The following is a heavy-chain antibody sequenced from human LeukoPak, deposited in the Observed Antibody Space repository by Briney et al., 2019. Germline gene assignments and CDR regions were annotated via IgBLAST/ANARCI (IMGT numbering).Heavy chain of an antibody. D-gene: IGHD6-13*01. CDR2: IIPIFGTA. CDR3: ASSGKLAAAGTIDY. V-gene: IGHV1-69*13. Sequence: GASVKVSCKASGGTFSSYAISWVRQAPGQGLEWMGGIIPIFGTANYAQKFQGRVTITADESTSTAYMELSSLRSEDTAVYYCASSGKLAAAGTIDYWGQETLVTVSS. J-gene: IGHJ4*02. CDR1: GGTFSSYA.